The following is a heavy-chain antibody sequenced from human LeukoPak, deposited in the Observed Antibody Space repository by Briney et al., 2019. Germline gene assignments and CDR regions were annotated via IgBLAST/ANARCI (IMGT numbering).Heavy chain of an antibody. D-gene: IGHD3-16*01. CDR1: GGSFSGYY. CDR2: INHSGST. V-gene: IGHV4-34*01. Sequence: SETLSLTCAVYGGSFSGYYWSWIRQPPGKGLEWIGEINHSGSTNYNPSLKSRVTISVDTSKNQFSLKLSSATAADTAVYYCARGTNRIRPIKNWGQGTLVTVSS. CDR3: ARGTNRIRPIKN. J-gene: IGHJ4*02.